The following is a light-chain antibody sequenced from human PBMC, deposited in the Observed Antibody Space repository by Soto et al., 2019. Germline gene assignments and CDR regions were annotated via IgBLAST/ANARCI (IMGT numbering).Light chain of an antibody. V-gene: IGLV1-44*01. CDR1: SSNIGPNT. CDR2: RND. J-gene: IGLJ3*02. CDR3: AAWDGRLTGGV. Sequence: QSVLTQPPSASGTPGQRVTISCTGSSSNIGPNTVNWHRQLPGTAPKLLIYRNDQRPSGVPDRFSGSKSGTSGSLAISGLRSEDESVYYCAAWDGRLTGGVFGGGTKLTVL.